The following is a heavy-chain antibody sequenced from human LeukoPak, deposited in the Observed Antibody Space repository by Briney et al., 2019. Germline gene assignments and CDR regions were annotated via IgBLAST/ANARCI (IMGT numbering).Heavy chain of an antibody. CDR2: ISGSGGST. V-gene: IGHV3-23*01. J-gene: IGHJ4*02. Sequence: GGSLRLSCAVSGFTFSSYVMNWVRQAPGKGLEWVSDISGSGGSTYYADSVKGRFSISRDNSKNTLYLQMNSLRAEDTAVYYCAKRVHTSSWYAAFDYRGQGTLVTVSS. CDR3: AKRVHTSSWYAAFDY. D-gene: IGHD6-13*01. CDR1: GFTFSSYV.